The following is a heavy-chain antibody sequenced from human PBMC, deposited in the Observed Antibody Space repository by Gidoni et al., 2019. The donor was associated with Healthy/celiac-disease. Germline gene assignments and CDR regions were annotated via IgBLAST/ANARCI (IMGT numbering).Heavy chain of an antibody. V-gene: IGHV3-15*01. CDR3: TTGKEGYYFDY. J-gene: IGHJ4*02. CDR1: GFTFSNAW. CDR2: IKSKTDGGTT. Sequence: EVQLVESGGGLVKPGGSLRISWAASGFTFSNAWMCGVRQAPGKGLEWVGRIKSKTDGGTTDYAAPVKGRFTISRDDSKNTLYLQMNSLKTEDTAVYYCTTGKEGYYFDYWGQGTLVTVSS.